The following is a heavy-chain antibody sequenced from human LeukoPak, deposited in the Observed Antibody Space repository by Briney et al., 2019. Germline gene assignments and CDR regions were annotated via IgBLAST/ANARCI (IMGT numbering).Heavy chain of an antibody. V-gene: IGHV1-18*01. CDR3: ARDNDSRDPPHFDY. D-gene: IGHD3-16*01. Sequence: ASVKVSCKASGYTFTSYGISWVQQAPGQGLEWMGWISAYNGNTNYAQKLQGRVTMTTDTSTSTAYMELRSLRSDDTAVYYCARDNDSRDPPHFDYWGQGTLVTVSS. J-gene: IGHJ4*02. CDR1: GYTFTSYG. CDR2: ISAYNGNT.